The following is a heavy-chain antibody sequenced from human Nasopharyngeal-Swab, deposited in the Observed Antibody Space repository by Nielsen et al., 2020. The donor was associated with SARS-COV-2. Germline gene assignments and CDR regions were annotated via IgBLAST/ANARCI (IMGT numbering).Heavy chain of an antibody. Sequence: SQTLSLTCAVYGGSFSGYYWSWIRQPPGKGLEWIGEINHSGSTNYNPSLTSRVTISVDTSKNQFSLTLSSVTAADTAVYYCARGGRITIFGVVIKGLYFDYWGQGTLVTVSS. CDR2: INHSGST. J-gene: IGHJ4*02. D-gene: IGHD3-3*01. CDR3: ARGGRITIFGVVIKGLYFDY. V-gene: IGHV4-34*01. CDR1: GGSFSGYY.